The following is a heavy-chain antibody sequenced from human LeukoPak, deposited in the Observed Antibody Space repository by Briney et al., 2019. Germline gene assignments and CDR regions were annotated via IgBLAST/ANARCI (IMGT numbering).Heavy chain of an antibody. J-gene: IGHJ4*02. D-gene: IGHD6-13*01. V-gene: IGHV3-9*01. Sequence: GGSLRLSCAASGFTFDDYAMHWVRQAPGKGLEWVSGISWNSGSIGYADSVKGRFTISRDNSKNTLYLQMNSLRAEDTAVYYCARELAAAGTYWGQGTLVTVSS. CDR1: GFTFDDYA. CDR2: ISWNSGSI. CDR3: ARELAAAGTY.